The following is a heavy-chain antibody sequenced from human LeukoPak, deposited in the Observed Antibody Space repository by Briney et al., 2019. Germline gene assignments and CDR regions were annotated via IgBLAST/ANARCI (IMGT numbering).Heavy chain of an antibody. CDR1: GFTFSSYA. V-gene: IGHV3-23*01. D-gene: IGHD2-15*01. CDR2: ISGSGGST. J-gene: IGHJ6*02. CDR3: AKDSSSIVVVVAAPYYYYGMDV. Sequence: PGGSLRLSCAASGFTFSSYAMSWVRQAPGKGLEWVSAISGSGGSTYYTDSVKGRFTISRDNSKNTLYLQINSLRAEDTAVYYCAKDSSSIVVVVAAPYYYYGMDVWGQGTTVTVSS.